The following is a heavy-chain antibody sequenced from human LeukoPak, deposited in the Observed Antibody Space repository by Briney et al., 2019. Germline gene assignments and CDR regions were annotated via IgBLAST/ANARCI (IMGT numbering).Heavy chain of an antibody. CDR1: GFTFSSYG. Sequence: GGSLRLSRAASGFTFSSYGMHWVRQAPGKGLEWVAVISYDGSNKYYADSVKGRFTISRDNSKNTLYLQMNSLRAEDTAVYYCAKDRYNWNRMSAFDIWGQGTMVTVSS. V-gene: IGHV3-30*18. CDR3: AKDRYNWNRMSAFDI. CDR2: ISYDGSNK. J-gene: IGHJ3*02. D-gene: IGHD1-20*01.